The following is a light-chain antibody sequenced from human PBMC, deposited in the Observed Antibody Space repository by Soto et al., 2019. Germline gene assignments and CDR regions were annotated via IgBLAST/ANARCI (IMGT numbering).Light chain of an antibody. Sequence: QSVLTEPASVSGSPGQSITISCTGTSSDVGAYDYVSWYQQHPDKAPKLMIYEVSYRPSGVSNRFSGSKSVNTATLPISGLQAEDEADYYCSSYTTRSTRVFGAGPKVTVL. CDR1: SSDVGAYDY. CDR3: SSYTTRSTRV. CDR2: EVS. V-gene: IGLV2-14*03. J-gene: IGLJ1*01.